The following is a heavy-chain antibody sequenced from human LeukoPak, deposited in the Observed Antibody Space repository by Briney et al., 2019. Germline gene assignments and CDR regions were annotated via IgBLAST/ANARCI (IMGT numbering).Heavy chain of an antibody. J-gene: IGHJ4*02. CDR1: GYTFTSYG. V-gene: IGHV1-18*01. Sequence: ASVKVSCKASGYTFTSYGISWVRQAPGQGLEWMGWISAYNGNTNYAQKLQGRVTMATDTSTSTAYMELRSLRSDDTAVYYCARDRPRTSRRITMVRGAGGYFDYWGQGTLVTVSS. D-gene: IGHD3-10*01. CDR3: ARDRPRTSRRITMVRGAGGYFDY. CDR2: ISAYNGNT.